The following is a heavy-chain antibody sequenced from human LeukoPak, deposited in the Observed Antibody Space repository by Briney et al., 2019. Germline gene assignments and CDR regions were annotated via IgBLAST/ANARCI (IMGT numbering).Heavy chain of an antibody. V-gene: IGHV3-74*01. CDR3: EAGGPRSSFDY. D-gene: IGHD6-19*01. Sequence: GGSLRLSCAASGFTVSSYWMHWVRQAPGRGLAWVSRINSDGSTISYADSVKGRFTISRDNAKNTLYLQMNSLRAEDTAVYYCEAGGPRSSFDYWGQGTLVTVSS. CDR2: INSDGSTI. CDR1: GFTVSSYW. J-gene: IGHJ4*02.